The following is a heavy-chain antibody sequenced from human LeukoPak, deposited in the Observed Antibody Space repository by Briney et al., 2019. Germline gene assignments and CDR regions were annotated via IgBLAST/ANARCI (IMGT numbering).Heavy chain of an antibody. Sequence: PSETLSLTCTVSGGSISSYYWSWIRQPPGKGPEWIGYIYYSGSTNYNPSLKSRVTISVDTSKNQFSLKLSSATAADTAVYYCAREATVTHDAFDIWGQGTMVTVSS. CDR1: GGSISSYY. V-gene: IGHV4-59*01. D-gene: IGHD4-17*01. CDR3: AREATVTHDAFDI. J-gene: IGHJ3*02. CDR2: IYYSGST.